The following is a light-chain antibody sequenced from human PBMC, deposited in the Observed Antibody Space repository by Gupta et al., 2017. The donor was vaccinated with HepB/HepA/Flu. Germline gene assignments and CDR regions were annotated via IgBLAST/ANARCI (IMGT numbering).Light chain of an antibody. Sequence: SPGERATLSCRASESLSGNFLAWYQQKPGQAPRLLIFGASSRATGIPDRFGGSGSGTDFTLTISRLEPEDFVLYYCQQDDNSAHTFGGGTKVEIK. CDR1: ESLSGNF. CDR3: QQDDNSAHT. CDR2: GAS. J-gene: IGKJ4*01. V-gene: IGKV3-20*01.